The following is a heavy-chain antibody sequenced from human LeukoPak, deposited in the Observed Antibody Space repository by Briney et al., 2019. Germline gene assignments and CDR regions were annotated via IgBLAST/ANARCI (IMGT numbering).Heavy chain of an antibody. CDR2: IIPIFGTA. CDR1: GGTFSSYA. V-gene: IGHV1-69*13. CDR3: ARGYYCSSTSCYTEARMVMVDY. J-gene: IGHJ4*02. D-gene: IGHD2-2*02. Sequence: SVKVSCKASGGTFSSYAISWVRQAPGQGLEWMGGIIPIFGTANYAQKFQGRVTITADESTSTAYMELSSLRSEDTAVYYCARGYYCSSTSCYTEARMVMVDYWGPGTLVTVSS.